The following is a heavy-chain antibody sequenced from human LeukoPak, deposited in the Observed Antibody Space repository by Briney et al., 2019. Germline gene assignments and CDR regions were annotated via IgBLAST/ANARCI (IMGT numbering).Heavy chain of an antibody. CDR2: MNPNSGNT. CDR1: GYTFTSYD. D-gene: IGHD3-10*01. CDR3: ARGGNYYGSGRSRYYGMDV. V-gene: IGHV1-8*01. J-gene: IGHJ6*02. Sequence: ASVKVSCKASGYTFTSYDINWVRQATGQGLEWMGWMNPNSGNTGYAQKFQGRVTMTRNTSISTAYMELSSLRSEDTAVYYCARGGNYYGSGRSRYYGMDVWGQGTTVTVSS.